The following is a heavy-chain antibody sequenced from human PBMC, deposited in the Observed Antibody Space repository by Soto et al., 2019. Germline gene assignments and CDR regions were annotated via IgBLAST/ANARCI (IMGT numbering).Heavy chain of an antibody. CDR2: IRAKTNNYAT. Sequence: EVQLVESGGGLVQPGGSLKLSCAASGFTFSDSVIHWVRQASGKRLEWVGRIRAKTNNYATAYTASVKGRFSISRDDSKSMAYLKMSSLQTEDTAVYYCARHTDYYDSSGYWGWGLGTLVTVSS. J-gene: IGHJ4*02. V-gene: IGHV3-73*02. D-gene: IGHD3-22*01. CDR1: GFTFSDSV. CDR3: ARHTDYYDSSGYWG.